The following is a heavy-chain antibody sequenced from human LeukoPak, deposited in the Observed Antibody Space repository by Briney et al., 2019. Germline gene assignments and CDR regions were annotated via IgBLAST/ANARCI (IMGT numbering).Heavy chain of an antibody. D-gene: IGHD3-3*01. V-gene: IGHV1-18*01. Sequence: GAPVKVSCKASGYTFTSYGISWVRQAPGQGLEWMGWISAYNGNTNYAQKLQGRVTMTTDTSTSTAYMELRSLRSDDTAVYYCARDVLRFLEWLPSNWFDPWGQGTLVTVSS. CDR2: ISAYNGNT. CDR1: GYTFTSYG. CDR3: ARDVLRFLEWLPSNWFDP. J-gene: IGHJ5*02.